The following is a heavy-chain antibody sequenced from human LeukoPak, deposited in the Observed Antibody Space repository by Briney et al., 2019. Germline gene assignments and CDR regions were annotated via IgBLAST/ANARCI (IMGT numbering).Heavy chain of an antibody. CDR3: ARDLRYDFWSVYDYYYGMDV. D-gene: IGHD3-3*01. CDR2: IYSGGST. V-gene: IGHV3-53*01. Sequence: GRSLRLSCAASGFTVSSNYMSWVRQAPGKGLEWVSVIYSGGSTYYADSVKGRFTISRDNSKNTLYLQMNSLRAEDTAVYYCARDLRYDFWSVYDYYYGMDVWGQGTTVTVSS. J-gene: IGHJ6*02. CDR1: GFTVSSNY.